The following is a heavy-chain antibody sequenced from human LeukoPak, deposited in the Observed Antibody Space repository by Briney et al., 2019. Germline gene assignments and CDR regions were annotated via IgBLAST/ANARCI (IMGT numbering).Heavy chain of an antibody. CDR3: AKVRIVGATVDAFDI. J-gene: IGHJ3*02. CDR1: GFTFSSYA. V-gene: IGHV3-23*01. Sequence: GGSLRLSCAASGFTFSSYAMSWVRQAPGKGLEWVSAISGSGGSTYYADSVKGRFTISRDNSKNTLYLQMSSLRAEDTVVYYCAKVRIVGATVDAFDIWGQGTMVTVSS. D-gene: IGHD1-26*01. CDR2: ISGSGGST.